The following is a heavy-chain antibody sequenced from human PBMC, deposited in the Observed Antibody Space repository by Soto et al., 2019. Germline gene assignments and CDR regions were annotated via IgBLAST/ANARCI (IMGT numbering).Heavy chain of an antibody. V-gene: IGHV1-69*02. CDR1: GGTFSSYT. CDR3: ARVCSSTSCYANPGYYYGMDV. J-gene: IGHJ6*02. D-gene: IGHD2-2*01. Sequence: SVKVSCKASGGTFSSYTISWVRQAPGQGLEWMGRIIPILGIANYAQKFQGRVTITADKSTSTAYMELSSLRSEDTAVYYCARVCSSTSCYANPGYYYGMDVWGQGTTVTVSS. CDR2: IIPILGIA.